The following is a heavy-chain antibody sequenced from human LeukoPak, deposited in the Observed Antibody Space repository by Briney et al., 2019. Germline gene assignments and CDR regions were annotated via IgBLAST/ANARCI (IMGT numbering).Heavy chain of an antibody. D-gene: IGHD6-13*01. CDR3: ARDRGIAAAASPYWFDP. Sequence: GGSLRLSCAASGFTVSSNYMSWVRQAPGKGLEWVSVIYSGGSTYYADSVKGRFTISRDNSKNTLYLQMNSLRAEDTAVYYCARDRGIAAAASPYWFDPWGQGTLVTVSS. CDR1: GFTVSSNY. CDR2: IYSGGST. J-gene: IGHJ5*02. V-gene: IGHV3-66*01.